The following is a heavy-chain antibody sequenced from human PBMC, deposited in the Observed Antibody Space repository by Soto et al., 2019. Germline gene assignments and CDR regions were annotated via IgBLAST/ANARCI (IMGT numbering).Heavy chain of an antibody. CDR2: IYYSGST. V-gene: IGHV4-39*01. Sequence: QLQLQESGPGLMKPSETLSLTCTVSGGSISSSSYYWGWIRQPPGKGLEWIGSIYYSGSTYYNPSLKSRVTISVDTSKNQFSMKLSSVTAADTAVYYCARPRRGYSYGYYYYYYMDVWGKGTTVTVSS. D-gene: IGHD5-18*01. CDR3: ARPRRGYSYGYYYYYYMDV. CDR1: GGSISSSSYY. J-gene: IGHJ6*03.